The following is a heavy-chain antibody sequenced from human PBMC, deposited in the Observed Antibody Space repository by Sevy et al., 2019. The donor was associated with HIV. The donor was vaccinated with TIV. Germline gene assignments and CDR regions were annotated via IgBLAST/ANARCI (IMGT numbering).Heavy chain of an antibody. CDR1: GFTFSRYA. CDR2: ISDGRTVT. Sequence: GGSLRLSCVVSGFTFSRYAMSWVRQAPGKGLEWVAGISDGRTVTYYAESVKGRFTMSRDTSKNTVYVEMNSLRVEDTAVYYCAKEAKEYCSGGSCYGSTFDYWGQGTLVTVSS. J-gene: IGHJ4*02. CDR3: AKEAKEYCSGGSCYGSTFDY. V-gene: IGHV3-23*01. D-gene: IGHD2-15*01.